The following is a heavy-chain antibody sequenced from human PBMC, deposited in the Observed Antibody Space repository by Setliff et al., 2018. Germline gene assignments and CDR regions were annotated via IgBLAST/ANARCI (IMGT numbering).Heavy chain of an antibody. Sequence: SVKVSCKASGGTFSSYAISWVRQAPGQGLEWMGGIIPIFGTANYAQKFQGRVTITADESTSTAYMELSSLRSEDTAVYYCARDSFFRDDYYESSGSSHAFDICGQGTMVTVSS. CDR1: GGTFSSYA. V-gene: IGHV1-69*13. D-gene: IGHD3-22*01. CDR2: IIPIFGTA. CDR3: ARDSFFRDDYYESSGSSHAFDI. J-gene: IGHJ3*02.